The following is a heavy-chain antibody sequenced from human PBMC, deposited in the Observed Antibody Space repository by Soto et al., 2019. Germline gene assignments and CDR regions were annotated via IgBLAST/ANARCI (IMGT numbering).Heavy chain of an antibody. V-gene: IGHV5-10-1*01. D-gene: IGHD6-19*01. CDR3: ARHPGNAWYNDY. Sequence: PGESLKISCKGSGYRFTDYWMTWMRQMPGKGLEWMGRIDPSDSYTNYSPSFQGHVTISTDKSINTAYLEWSSLKASDSAIYYCARHPGNAWYNDYWGQGTLVTVSS. CDR2: IDPSDSYT. CDR1: GYRFTDYW. J-gene: IGHJ4*02.